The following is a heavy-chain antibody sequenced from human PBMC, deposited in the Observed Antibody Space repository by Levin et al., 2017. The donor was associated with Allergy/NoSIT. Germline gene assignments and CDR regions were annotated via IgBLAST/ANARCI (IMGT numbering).Heavy chain of an antibody. CDR3: ASGRRITIR. CDR1: GGSFSGYY. V-gene: IGHV4-34*01. Sequence: SETLSLTCAVYGGSFSGYYWSWIRQPPGKGLEWIGEINHSGSTNYNPSLKSRVTISVDTSKNQFSLKLSSVTAADTAVYYCASGRRITIRWGQGTLVTVSS. D-gene: IGHD3-3*01. J-gene: IGHJ4*02. CDR2: INHSGST.